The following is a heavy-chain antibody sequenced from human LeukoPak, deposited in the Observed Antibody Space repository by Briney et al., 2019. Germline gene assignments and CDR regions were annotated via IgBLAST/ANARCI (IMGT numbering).Heavy chain of an antibody. J-gene: IGHJ3*02. CDR2: IYSSGSA. CDR1: GGSIRSTSSY. CDR3: ARHPGCDGGGCIDEFDI. V-gene: IGHV4-39*01. D-gene: IGHD2-21*01. Sequence: PSETLSLTCTVSGGSIRSTSSYWGWVRQSPGKGLEWIGSIYSSGSAFYHPSLQSRMAMSVDTSKDRSSLKLNYVTAADTAIYYCARHPGCDGGGCIDEFDIWGQGTTVIVSS.